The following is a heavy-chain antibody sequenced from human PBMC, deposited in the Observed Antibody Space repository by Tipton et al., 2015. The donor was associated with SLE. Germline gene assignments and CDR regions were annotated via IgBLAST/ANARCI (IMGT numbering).Heavy chain of an antibody. Sequence: TLSLTCTVSGGSISGYYWSRIRQPPGKGLEWIRYVYNNGGTNYKPYLKSQVTITIDTSRYQFSLKLTSETAADTAVYYCARATSTLWCVGCWGQGTLGTVSS. CDR2: VYNNGGT. J-gene: IGHJ4*02. V-gene: IGHV4-59*01. D-gene: IGHD2-21*01. CDR3: ARATSTLWCVGC. CDR1: GGSISGYY.